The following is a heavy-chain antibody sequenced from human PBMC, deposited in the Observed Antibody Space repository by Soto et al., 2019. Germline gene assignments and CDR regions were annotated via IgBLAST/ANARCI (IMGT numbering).Heavy chain of an antibody. Sequence: QVQLVESGGGVLQPGTSLRVSCEVSGFSLSSYAIHWVRQAPGKGLEWVAVTSNDGKKVSYAYSVKGRFTVSRDNSKNTVAVQMNSLRLEETAVYFCAKAGEVFGRVIFAFLDSWGQGSLVTVSA. V-gene: IGHV3-30*18. CDR2: TSNDGKKV. D-gene: IGHD3-3*01. J-gene: IGHJ4*02. CDR3: AKAGEVFGRVIFAFLDS. CDR1: GFSLSSYA.